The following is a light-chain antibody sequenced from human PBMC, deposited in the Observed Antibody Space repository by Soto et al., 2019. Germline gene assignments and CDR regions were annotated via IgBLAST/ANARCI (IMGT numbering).Light chain of an antibody. Sequence: PSSVSASVGDRVTISCRASQTISGYLNWYQQIPGKAPKLLIYAASRLQSGVPSRFSGSGSGTDFTLTISSLQPEDFATYYCQQSYSTLWTFGQGTKVDIK. CDR2: AAS. J-gene: IGKJ1*01. CDR1: QTISGY. CDR3: QQSYSTLWT. V-gene: IGKV1-39*01.